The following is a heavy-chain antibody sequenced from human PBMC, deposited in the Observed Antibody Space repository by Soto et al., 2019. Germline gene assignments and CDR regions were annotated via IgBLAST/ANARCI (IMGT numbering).Heavy chain of an antibody. J-gene: IGHJ4*02. CDR3: ARKYGDDY. CDR1: GGSFSGYY. Sequence: PSETLSLTCAVYGGSFSGYYWSWIRQPPGKGLEWIGYIYYSGSTYYNPSLKSRVTISVDTSKNQFSLKLSSVTAADTAVYYCARKYGDDYWGQGTLVTVSS. D-gene: IGHD4-17*01. V-gene: IGHV4-30-4*08. CDR2: IYYSGST.